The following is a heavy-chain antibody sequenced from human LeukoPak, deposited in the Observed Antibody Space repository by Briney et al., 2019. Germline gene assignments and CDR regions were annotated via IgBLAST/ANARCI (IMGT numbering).Heavy chain of an antibody. CDR3: GDGRSLDY. Sequence: SETLSLTCAVYGGSFSGYYRSWIRQPPGKGLEWIGEINHSGSTNYNPSLKSRVTISVDTSKNQFSLKLSSVTAADTAVYYCGDGRSLDYWGQGTLVTVSS. V-gene: IGHV4-34*01. J-gene: IGHJ4*02. CDR1: GGSFSGYY. CDR2: INHSGST.